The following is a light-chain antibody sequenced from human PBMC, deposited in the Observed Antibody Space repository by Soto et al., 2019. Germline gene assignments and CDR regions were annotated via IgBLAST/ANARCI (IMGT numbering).Light chain of an antibody. Sequence: ELVLTQSPGTLSLSPGERATLSCRASQSVSSTYLAWYQQKPGLAPRLLISGASSRATGIQDSFSGSASATVFTLTISRLEPEDFAVYYCQLYGNSLTFGQGTRLEIK. J-gene: IGKJ5*01. CDR2: GAS. CDR3: QLYGNSLT. CDR1: QSVSSTY. V-gene: IGKV3-20*01.